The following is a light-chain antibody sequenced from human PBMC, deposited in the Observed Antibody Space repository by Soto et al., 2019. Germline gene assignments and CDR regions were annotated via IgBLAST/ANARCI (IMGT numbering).Light chain of an antibody. CDR1: SSDVGRYNY. V-gene: IGLV2-14*03. CDR2: DVN. Sequence: QSALAQPASVSGSRGQSITISCTGTSSDVGRYNYVSWVQQHPGKVTKLIIYDVNNWPSGVSDRISGSKSRNTASLTISGLQTKDEADYYCSSFTTISTLVLGTGSKVTVL. CDR3: SSFTTISTLV. J-gene: IGLJ1*01.